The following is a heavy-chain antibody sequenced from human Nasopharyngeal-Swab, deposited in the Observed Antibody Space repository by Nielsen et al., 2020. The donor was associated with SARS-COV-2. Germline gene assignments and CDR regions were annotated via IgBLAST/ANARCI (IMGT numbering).Heavy chain of an antibody. V-gene: IGHV3-30*18. Sequence: GESLKISCAASGFTFSSYGMHWVRQAPGKGLEWVAVISYDGSNKYYADSVKGRFTISRDNSKNTLYPQMNSLRAEDTAVYYCAKDYYDSSGYLEYYFDYWGQGTLVTVSS. D-gene: IGHD3-22*01. CDR2: ISYDGSNK. J-gene: IGHJ4*02. CDR1: GFTFSSYG. CDR3: AKDYYDSSGYLEYYFDY.